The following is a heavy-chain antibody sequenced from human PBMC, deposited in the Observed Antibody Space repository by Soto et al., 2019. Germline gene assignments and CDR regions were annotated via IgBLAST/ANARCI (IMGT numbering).Heavy chain of an antibody. Sequence: PGGSLRLSCAASGFTFSTSWMNWVRQAPGKGLEWVAGIKEDGSEKYYVDSVKGRFTISKDNAENSLELHMNRLRVEDTAVYYCARGRDYDFWSGYYKNFDYWGQGTLVTVSS. CDR2: IKEDGSEK. J-gene: IGHJ4*02. V-gene: IGHV3-7*01. CDR1: GFTFSTSW. CDR3: ARGRDYDFWSGYYKNFDY. D-gene: IGHD3-3*01.